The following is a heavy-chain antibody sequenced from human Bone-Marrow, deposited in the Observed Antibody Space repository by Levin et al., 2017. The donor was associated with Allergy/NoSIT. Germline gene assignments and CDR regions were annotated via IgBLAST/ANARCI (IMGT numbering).Heavy chain of an antibody. Sequence: PSETLSLTCTVSGGSISSGGYYWSWIRQHPGKGLEWIGYIYYSGSTYYNPSLKSRVTISVDTSKNQFSLKLSSVTAADTAVYYCARGVGLYCSGGSCSREHFDYWGQGTLVTVSS. CDR1: GGSISSGGYY. V-gene: IGHV4-31*03. CDR3: ARGVGLYCSGGSCSREHFDY. D-gene: IGHD2-15*01. CDR2: IYYSGST. J-gene: IGHJ4*02.